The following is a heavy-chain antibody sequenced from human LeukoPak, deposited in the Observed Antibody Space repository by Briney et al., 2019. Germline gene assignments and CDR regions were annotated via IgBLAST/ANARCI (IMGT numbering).Heavy chain of an antibody. CDR3: TRQPRWHIVVVTAPNDY. D-gene: IGHD2-21*02. Sequence: GGSLRLSCAASGFTFSDYYMSWIRQAPGKGLEWVSYISSSGSTIYYADSVKGRFTISRDNAKNSLYLQMNSLRAEDTAVYYCTRQPRWHIVVVTAPNDYWGQGTLVTVSS. J-gene: IGHJ4*02. V-gene: IGHV3-11*01. CDR2: ISSSGSTI. CDR1: GFTFSDYY.